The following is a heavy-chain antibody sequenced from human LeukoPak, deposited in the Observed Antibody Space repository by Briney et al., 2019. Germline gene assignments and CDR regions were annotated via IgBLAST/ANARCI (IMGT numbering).Heavy chain of an antibody. CDR1: GYTFTGYY. V-gene: IGHV1-2*02. D-gene: IGHD1-1*01. Sequence: ASVKVSCKASGYTFTGYYMHWVRQAPGQGLEWMGWINPNSGGTNYAQKFQGRVTMTRDTSISTAYMEPSRLRSDDTAVYYCARDQELERYFDLWGRGTLVTVSS. CDR3: ARDQELERYFDL. CDR2: INPNSGGT. J-gene: IGHJ2*01.